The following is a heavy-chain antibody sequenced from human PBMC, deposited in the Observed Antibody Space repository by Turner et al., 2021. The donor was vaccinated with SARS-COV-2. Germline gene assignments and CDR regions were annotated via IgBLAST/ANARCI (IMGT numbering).Heavy chain of an antibody. Sequence: QVQLQESGPGLVKPSETLSLTCTVSGGSISSYYCSWIRQPAGKGLEWIGHIDTSGSTNDNPSLKSRVTMSVDTSKNQFSLKLSSVTAADTAVYYCVGDWRSSSGYFGFDPWGQGTLVTVSS. CDR2: IDTSGST. V-gene: IGHV4-4*07. CDR3: VGDWRSSSGYFGFDP. CDR1: GGSISSYY. D-gene: IGHD6-13*01. J-gene: IGHJ5*02.